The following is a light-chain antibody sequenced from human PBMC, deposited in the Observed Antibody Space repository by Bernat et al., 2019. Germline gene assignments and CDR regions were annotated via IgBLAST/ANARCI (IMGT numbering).Light chain of an antibody. J-gene: IGLJ3*02. CDR3: SSYAGSSIWV. CDR1: SRDVGGYNY. V-gene: IGLV2-8*01. CDR2: EVT. Sequence: QSALTQPPSASGSPGQSVTISCTGTSRDVGGYNYVSWYQPHPGKAPKLMLYEVTKRPSGVPDRFSGSKSGNTASLTVSGLQTEDEADYYCSSYAGSSIWVFGGGTKLTVL.